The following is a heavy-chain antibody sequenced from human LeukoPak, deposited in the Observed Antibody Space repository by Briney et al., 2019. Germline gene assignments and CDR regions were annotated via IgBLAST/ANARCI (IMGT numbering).Heavy chain of an antibody. CDR1: GFTFDDYT. Sequence: GGSLRLSCAASGFTFDDYTMHWVRQAPGKGLEWVSLINWDGSGTYYADSVKGRFTISRDNSKNSLYLQMNSLRTEDTALFYCVRAAYSGSYTPFDYWGQGTLVTVSS. J-gene: IGHJ4*02. D-gene: IGHD1-26*01. CDR3: VRAAYSGSYTPFDY. V-gene: IGHV3-43*01. CDR2: INWDGSGT.